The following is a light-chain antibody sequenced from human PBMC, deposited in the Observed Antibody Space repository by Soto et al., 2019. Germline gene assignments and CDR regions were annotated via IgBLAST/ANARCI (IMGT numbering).Light chain of an antibody. J-gene: IGKJ2*01. Sequence: DIQMTQSPSTLSASVGDRVTITCRASQSISNWLAWYQQKPGKAPKLLIYKASSLESGVPSRFSGSGSGTEFTLTISILQPDDFATYYCQQYNSSFGQGTKLEIK. CDR1: QSISNW. CDR3: QQYNSS. V-gene: IGKV1-5*03. CDR2: KAS.